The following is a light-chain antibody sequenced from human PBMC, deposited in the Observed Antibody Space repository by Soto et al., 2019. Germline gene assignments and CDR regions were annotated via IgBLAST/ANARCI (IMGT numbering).Light chain of an antibody. CDR1: QSVSSN. CDR2: GAS. V-gene: IGKV3-15*01. CDR3: QQYNNWPPAYT. J-gene: IGKJ2*01. Sequence: EIVMTQSPATLSVSPGERATISCRASQSVSSNLAWYQQKPGQAPRLLIYGASTRATGIPVRFSGSGSGTEFTLTISSLQSEDFAVYYCQQYNNWPPAYTFGQGTKLEIK.